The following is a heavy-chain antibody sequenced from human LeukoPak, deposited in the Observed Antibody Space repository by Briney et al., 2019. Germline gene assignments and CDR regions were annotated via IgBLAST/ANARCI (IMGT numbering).Heavy chain of an antibody. J-gene: IGHJ5*02. CDR3: ARVVTPRYCSSPSCYWMGWFDP. CDR1: GYTFTSYG. D-gene: IGHD2-2*01. V-gene: IGHV1-18*01. Sequence: ASVKLSCKASGYTFTSYGISWVRQAPGQGLEWMGWISAYNGNTNYAQTLQGRVTMTTDTSTSTAYMELRSLRSEDTAVYYCARVVTPRYCSSPSCYWMGWFDPWGQGTLVTVSS. CDR2: ISAYNGNT.